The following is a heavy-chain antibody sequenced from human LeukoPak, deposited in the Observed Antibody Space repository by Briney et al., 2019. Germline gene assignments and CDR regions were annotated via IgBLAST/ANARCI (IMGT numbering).Heavy chain of an antibody. D-gene: IGHD3-3*01. J-gene: IGHJ5*02. V-gene: IGHV1-24*01. Sequence: ASVKVSCKVSGYTLTELSMHWVRQAPGNGLEWMGGFDPEDGETIYAQKFQGRVTMTEDTSTDTAYMELSSVRYEDTAVYYCATVLPVLRFLEWSPGRFDPWGQGTLVTVSS. CDR3: ATVLPVLRFLEWSPGRFDP. CDR2: FDPEDGET. CDR1: GYTLTELS.